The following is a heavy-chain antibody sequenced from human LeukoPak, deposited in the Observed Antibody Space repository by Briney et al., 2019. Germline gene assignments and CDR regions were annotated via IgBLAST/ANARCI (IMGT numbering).Heavy chain of an antibody. V-gene: IGHV5-51*01. J-gene: IGHJ6*03. CDR2: IYPGDSDT. CDR3: ARSRYCSGGSCYSPYYYYMDV. Sequence: GESLKISCKGSGYSFTSYWIGWVRQMPGKGLEWMGIIYPGDSDTRYSPSFQGQVTISADKSISTAYLQWSSLKASDTAMYYCARSRYCSGGSCYSPYYYYMDVWGKGTTVTVSS. CDR1: GYSFTSYW. D-gene: IGHD2-15*01.